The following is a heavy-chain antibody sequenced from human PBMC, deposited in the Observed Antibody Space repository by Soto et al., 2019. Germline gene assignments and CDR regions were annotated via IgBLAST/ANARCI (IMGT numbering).Heavy chain of an antibody. V-gene: IGHV1-3*01. J-gene: IGHJ3*02. CDR3: AGNDYGEPRHAFDI. D-gene: IGHD4-17*01. Sequence: QVQLVQSGAEVKKPGASVKVSCKASGYTFTSYAMHWVRQAPGHRLEWMGWINAGNGNTKYSQKFQGRVTITRDTSASTAYMELSSLRSEDTAVYYCAGNDYGEPRHAFDIWGQGTMVTVSS. CDR1: GYTFTSYA. CDR2: INAGNGNT.